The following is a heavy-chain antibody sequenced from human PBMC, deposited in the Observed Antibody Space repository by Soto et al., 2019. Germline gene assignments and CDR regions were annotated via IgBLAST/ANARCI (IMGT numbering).Heavy chain of an antibody. CDR3: ARGIDYLPGGSWFDP. CDR2: ISAYNGNT. D-gene: IGHD4-17*01. V-gene: IGHV1-18*01. Sequence: GASVKVSCKASGYTFTSYGISWVRQAPGQGLEWMGWISAYNGNTNYAQKLQGRVTMTTDTSTSTAYMELRSLRSDDTAVYYCARGIDYLPGGSWFDPWGQGTLVTVSS. J-gene: IGHJ5*02. CDR1: GYTFTSYG.